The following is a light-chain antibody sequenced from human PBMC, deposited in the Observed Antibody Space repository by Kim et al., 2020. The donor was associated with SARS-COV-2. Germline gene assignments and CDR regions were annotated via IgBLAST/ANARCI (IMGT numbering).Light chain of an antibody. CDR2: DAS. CDR1: QSFSNY. Sequence: EIVLTQSPATLSLSPGERATLSCRASQSFSNYLGWYQQKPGQAPRLLIYDASKRVTGIPARFSGSGSGTDFTLTISSLEPEDFGVYYCQQRRDWYSFGQGTKLEI. J-gene: IGKJ2*03. CDR3: QQRRDWYS. V-gene: IGKV3-11*01.